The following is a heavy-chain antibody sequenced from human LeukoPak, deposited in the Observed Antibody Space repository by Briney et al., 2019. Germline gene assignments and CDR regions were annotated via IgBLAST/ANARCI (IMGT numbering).Heavy chain of an antibody. CDR1: RFTFSSYE. CDR3: ARDGPDTAMVYYFDY. D-gene: IGHD5-18*01. CDR2: ISSSGSTI. V-gene: IGHV3-48*03. Sequence: GGSLRLSCAASRFTFSSYEMNWVRQAPGKGLEWVSYISSSGSTIYYADSVKGRFTISRDNAKNSLYLQMNSLRAEDTAVYYCARDGPDTAMVYYFDYWGQGTLVTVSS. J-gene: IGHJ4*02.